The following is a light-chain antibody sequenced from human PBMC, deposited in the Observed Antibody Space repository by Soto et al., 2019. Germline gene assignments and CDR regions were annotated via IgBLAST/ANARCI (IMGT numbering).Light chain of an antibody. CDR3: QQSYSTPPDT. CDR1: QSISKY. V-gene: IGKV1-39*01. CDR2: AAS. Sequence: DIQMTQSPSSLSASVGDRVTITCRASQSISKYLNWYQQKPGQAPNLLIYAASTLQSGVPSRFSGSGSGTDFTLTISSLQTEDFATYYWQQSYSTPPDTFGQGTKLEIK. J-gene: IGKJ2*01.